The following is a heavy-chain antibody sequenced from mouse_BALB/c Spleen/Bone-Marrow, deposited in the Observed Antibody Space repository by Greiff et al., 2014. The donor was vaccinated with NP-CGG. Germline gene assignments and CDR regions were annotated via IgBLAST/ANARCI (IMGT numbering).Heavy chain of an antibody. D-gene: IGHD4-1*01. Sequence: EVQLQQSGAGLVRPGASVKLSCTASGFNIKDTYMHWVKQGPEQGLEWIGRIDPANDYTKYDPKFQGTATITADTSSNTAYLQLSSLTSEDTAVYYCATLTGTFDYWGQGTTLAVSS. J-gene: IGHJ2*01. CDR1: GFNIKDTY. V-gene: IGHV14-3*02. CDR2: IDPANDYT. CDR3: ATLTGTFDY.